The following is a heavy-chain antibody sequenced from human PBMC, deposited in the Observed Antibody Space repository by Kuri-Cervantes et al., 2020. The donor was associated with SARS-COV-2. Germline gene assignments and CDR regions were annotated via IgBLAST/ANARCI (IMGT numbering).Heavy chain of an antibody. D-gene: IGHD2-2*02. V-gene: IGHV3-21*04. CDR2: ISSSSSYI. Sequence: GGSLRLSCTAFGFTFSSYSMNWVRQAPGKGLEWVSSISSSSSYIYYADSVKRRFTISRDNAKNSLYLQMNSLRAEDTAVYYCGMGGVPAAIGNWFDPWGQGTLVTVSS. CDR3: GMGGVPAAIGNWFDP. J-gene: IGHJ5*02. CDR1: GFTFSSYS.